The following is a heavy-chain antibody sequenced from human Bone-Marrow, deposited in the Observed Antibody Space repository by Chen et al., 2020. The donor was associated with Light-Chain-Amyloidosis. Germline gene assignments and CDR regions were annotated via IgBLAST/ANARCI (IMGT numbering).Heavy chain of an antibody. CDR2: VYYTGST. V-gene: IGHV4-39*01. J-gene: IGHJ5*02. CDR3: ATPGPRWIFGGFDP. Sequence: QVQLQESGPQLVKPSETLSLTCTVSGGSISNSSYYWGWIRQPPGKGLEWIGSVYYTGSTNYNPSLKSRVTISVDTSKNQFSLNLSSVTAADTAVYYCATPGPRWIFGGFDPWGQGTLVTVSS. D-gene: IGHD3-3*01. CDR1: GGSISNSSYY.